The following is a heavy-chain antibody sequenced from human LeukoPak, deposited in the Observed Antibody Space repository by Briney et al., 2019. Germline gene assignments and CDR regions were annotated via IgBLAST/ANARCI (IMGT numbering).Heavy chain of an antibody. Sequence: GGSLRLSCAASGFTFSSYGMNWVRQAPGKGPEWVSTISGGGGSTYYADSVKGRFAISRDNSKNTLYLQMNSLRAEDTAVYYCAKSRGYSYDDPFDYWGQGTLVTVSS. D-gene: IGHD5-18*01. CDR1: GFTFSSYG. V-gene: IGHV3-23*01. CDR3: AKSRGYSYDDPFDY. CDR2: ISGGGGST. J-gene: IGHJ4*02.